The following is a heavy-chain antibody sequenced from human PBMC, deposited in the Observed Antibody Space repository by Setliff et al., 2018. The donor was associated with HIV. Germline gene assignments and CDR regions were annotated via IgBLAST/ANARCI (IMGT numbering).Heavy chain of an antibody. D-gene: IGHD3-22*01. J-gene: IGHJ4*02. V-gene: IGHV5-51*01. Sequence: PGESLKISCKGSGYSSTSYWIGWVRQMPGKGLEWMGVIYPDESDSRYSPSFRGQVTISADKSINTAYLQWSSLKASDTAMYYCARVDMGYYYDSSGYSHFDHWGQGTLVTVSS. CDR3: ARVDMGYYYDSSGYSHFDH. CDR1: GYSSTSYW. CDR2: IYPDESDS.